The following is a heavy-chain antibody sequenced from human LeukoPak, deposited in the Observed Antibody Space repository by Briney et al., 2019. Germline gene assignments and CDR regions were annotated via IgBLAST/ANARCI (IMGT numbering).Heavy chain of an antibody. D-gene: IGHD5-12*01. CDR1: GFTLSSYG. J-gene: IGHJ4*02. Sequence: PGGSLRLSCAAPGFTLSSYGMHWVRQAPGKGLEWVAVIRYDGSNKYYGDSVKGRFTISRDNSKNTLYLQMNSLRTEDTAVYYCAKDVDVLDHWGQGTLVTVSS. V-gene: IGHV3-30*02. CDR3: AKDVDVLDH. CDR2: IRYDGSNK.